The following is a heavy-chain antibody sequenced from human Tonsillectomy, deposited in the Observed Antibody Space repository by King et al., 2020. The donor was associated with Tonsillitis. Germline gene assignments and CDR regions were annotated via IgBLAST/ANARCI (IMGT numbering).Heavy chain of an antibody. CDR2: ISGSGGST. Sequence: VQLVESGGDLVQRGGSLRLSCAASGFTFSSYAMSWVRQAPGKGLKWVSAISGSGGSTYYADSVKGRFTISRDNSKNTLYLQMNSLRAEDTAVYYCAKGGATKTGYHAPFDYWGQGTLVTVSS. CDR3: AKGGATKTGYHAPFDY. D-gene: IGHD3-9*01. CDR1: GFTFSSYA. V-gene: IGHV3-23*04. J-gene: IGHJ4*02.